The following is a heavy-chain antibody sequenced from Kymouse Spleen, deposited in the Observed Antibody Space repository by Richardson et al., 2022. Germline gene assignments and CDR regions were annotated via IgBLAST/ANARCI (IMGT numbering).Heavy chain of an antibody. Sequence: EVQLVESGGGLVQPGGSLKLSCAASGFTFSGSAMHWVRQASGKGLEWVGRIRSKANSYATAYAASVKGRFTISRDDSKNTAYLQMNSLKTEDTAVYYCTCFTTGTTDYYYGMDVWGQGTTVTVSS. V-gene: IGHV3-73*02. CDR1: GFTFSGSA. CDR3: TCFTTGTTDYYYGMDV. CDR2: IRSKANSYAT. D-gene: IGHD1-1*01. J-gene: IGHJ6*02.